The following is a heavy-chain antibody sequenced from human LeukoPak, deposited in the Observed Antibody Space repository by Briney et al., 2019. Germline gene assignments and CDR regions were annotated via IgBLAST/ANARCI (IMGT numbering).Heavy chain of an antibody. J-gene: IGHJ4*02. Sequence: SETLSLTCTVSGFTISSIGYYWDWIRQPPGKGLEWIGTIYYSKSAYYKPSLKSRVTRSVDTSKNQVSRKLGSVTAADTGVYYCASGYCTSGSCYFSLDYWGQGTLVTVS. CDR1: GFTISSIGYY. V-gene: IGHV4-39*07. CDR2: IYYSKSA. CDR3: ASGYCTSGSCYFSLDY. D-gene: IGHD2-2*03.